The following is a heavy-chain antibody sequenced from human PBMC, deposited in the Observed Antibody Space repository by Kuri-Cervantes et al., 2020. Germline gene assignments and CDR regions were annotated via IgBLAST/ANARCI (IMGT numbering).Heavy chain of an antibody. J-gene: IGHJ4*02. CDR1: GFTFNNYW. D-gene: IGHD3-22*01. Sequence: GGSLRLSCAASGFTFNNYWMTWVRQAPGRGMEWVANIKEDGSETSYVGSVKGRFTISRDNAKNSLFLRMHSLRVEDTAIYYCARLRGGYDFDYWGQGTLVTVSS. CDR2: IKEDGSET. CDR3: ARLRGGYDFDY. V-gene: IGHV3-7*01.